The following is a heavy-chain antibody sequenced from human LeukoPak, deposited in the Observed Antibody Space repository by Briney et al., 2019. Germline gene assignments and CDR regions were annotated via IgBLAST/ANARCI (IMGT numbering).Heavy chain of an antibody. D-gene: IGHD3-16*01. Sequence: QAGRSLRLSCAASGFTFSSYAMHWVRQAPGKGLEWVAVISYDGSNKYYADSVKGRFTISRDNSKNTLYLQMNSLRAEDTAVYYCARFGVDYDMDVWGQGTTVTVSS. J-gene: IGHJ6*02. V-gene: IGHV3-30*01. CDR3: ARFGVDYDMDV. CDR2: ISYDGSNK. CDR1: GFTFSSYA.